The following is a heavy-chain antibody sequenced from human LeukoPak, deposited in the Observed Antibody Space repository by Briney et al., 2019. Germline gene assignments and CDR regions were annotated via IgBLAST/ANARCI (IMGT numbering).Heavy chain of an antibody. J-gene: IGHJ5*02. CDR1: GGSISSGSYY. CDR3: AREGLTGGTYNWFDP. V-gene: IGHV4-61*02. D-gene: IGHD1-1*01. Sequence: SETLSLTCSVSGGSISSGSYYWSWIRQPAGKGLEWIGRIYTSGSTNYNPSLKSRVTISVDTSKNQFSLKLSSVTAADTAVYYCAREGLTGGTYNWFDPWGQGTLVTVSS. CDR2: IYTSGST.